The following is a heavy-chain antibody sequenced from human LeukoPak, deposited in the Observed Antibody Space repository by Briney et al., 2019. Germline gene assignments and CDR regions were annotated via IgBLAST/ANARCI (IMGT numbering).Heavy chain of an antibody. Sequence: GGSLRLSCAASGFTFDDYAMHWVRQAPGKGLEWVSRINTDGRTTTYADSVKGRFTISRDNAKNTLYLQMNSLRAEDTAVYYCVRSAFLTTEFYFDYWGQGTLVTVSS. CDR2: INTDGRTT. CDR3: VRSAFLTTEFYFDY. D-gene: IGHD4-11*01. J-gene: IGHJ4*02. CDR1: GFTFDDYA. V-gene: IGHV3-74*01.